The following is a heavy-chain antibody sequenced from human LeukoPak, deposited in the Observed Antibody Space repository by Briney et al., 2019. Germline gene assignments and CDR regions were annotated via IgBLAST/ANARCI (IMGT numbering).Heavy chain of an antibody. V-gene: IGHV3-23*01. CDR1: GFAFSSYA. Sequence: SGDSLRLSCAASGFAFSSYAMSWVRHAPGKGLEWVSAISGSGGSTYYADSVKGRSTISRDTTKNTPYLHMNSLRADDTTVDYCAKNPSIVGATAVSAYGMDVWGQGTPVTVSS. CDR3: AKNPSIVGATAVSAYGMDV. D-gene: IGHD1-26*01. J-gene: IGHJ6*02. CDR2: ISGSGGST.